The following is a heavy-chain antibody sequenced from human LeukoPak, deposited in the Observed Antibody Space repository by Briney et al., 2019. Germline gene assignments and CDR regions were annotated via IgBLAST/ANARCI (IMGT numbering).Heavy chain of an antibody. CDR1: GFTFSSYA. CDR3: ARRKIPNNYFDY. V-gene: IGHV3-64*01. J-gene: IGHJ4*02. Sequence: GGSLRLSCAASGFTFSSYAMHWVRQAPGKGLEYVSAISSNGGSTYYANSVKGRFTISRDNSKNTLYLQMGSLRAEDMAVYYCARRKIPNNYFDYWGQGTLVTVSS. CDR2: ISSNGGST.